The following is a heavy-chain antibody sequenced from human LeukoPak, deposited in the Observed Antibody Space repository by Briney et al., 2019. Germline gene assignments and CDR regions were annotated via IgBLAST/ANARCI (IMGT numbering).Heavy chain of an antibody. J-gene: IGHJ4*02. CDR2: INHSGST. D-gene: IGHD4-11*01. Sequence: SETLSLTCAVYGGSFSGYYWSWIRQPPGKGLEWIGEINHSGSTNYNPSLKSRVTISVDTSKNQFSLKLGSVTAADTAAYYCAREGRLPFDYWGQGTLVTVSS. CDR3: AREGRLPFDY. CDR1: GGSFSGYY. V-gene: IGHV4-34*01.